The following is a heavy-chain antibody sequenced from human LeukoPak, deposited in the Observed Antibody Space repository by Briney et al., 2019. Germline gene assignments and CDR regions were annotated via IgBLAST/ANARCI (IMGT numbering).Heavy chain of an antibody. V-gene: IGHV3-30*03. D-gene: IGHD2-15*01. CDR1: GFTFSSYG. CDR3: ARNLGYCSGGSCYRSRFDY. Sequence: GGSLRLSCAASGFTFSSYGMQWVRQAPGKGLEWVAIISYDGNTKYFGESVRGRFTISRDNSKNTVYLQMSSLRTDDTAVYYCARNLGYCSGGSCYRSRFDYWGQGTLVTVSS. CDR2: ISYDGNTK. J-gene: IGHJ4*02.